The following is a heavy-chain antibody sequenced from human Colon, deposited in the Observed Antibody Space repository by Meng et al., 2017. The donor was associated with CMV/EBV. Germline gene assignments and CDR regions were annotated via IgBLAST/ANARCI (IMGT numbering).Heavy chain of an antibody. D-gene: IGHD3/OR15-3a*01. CDR1: GYTFTSNA. V-gene: IGHV1-8*01. Sequence: SGKVSCKASGYTFTSNAMNWGRQATGQGLEWMGWMKPNSGDTGYAPNFQGRITMTRNTSINTAYMELRSLTNEDTAIYYCARGIPDFWGQGTLVTVSS. CDR2: MKPNSGDT. CDR3: ARGIPDF. J-gene: IGHJ4*02.